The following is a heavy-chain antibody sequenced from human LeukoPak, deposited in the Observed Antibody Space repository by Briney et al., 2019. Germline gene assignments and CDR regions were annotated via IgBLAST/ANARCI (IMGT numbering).Heavy chain of an antibody. Sequence: SETLSLTCTVSGYSISSGYYWGWIRQPPGKGLEWIGRIYTSGSTNYNPSLKSRVTISVDTSKNQFSLKLSSVTAADTAVYYCARRFDYWGQGTLVTVSS. V-gene: IGHV4-38-2*02. CDR2: IYTSGST. J-gene: IGHJ4*02. CDR1: GYSISSGYY. CDR3: ARRFDY.